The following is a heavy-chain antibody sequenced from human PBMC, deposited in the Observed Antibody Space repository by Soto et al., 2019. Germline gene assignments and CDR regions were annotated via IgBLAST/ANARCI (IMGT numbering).Heavy chain of an antibody. CDR3: AHRGATTVTNNWFDP. CDR2: IYWNDDK. Sequence: QITLKESGPTLVKPTQTLTLTCTFSRFSLSTSGVGVGWIRQPPGKALEWLALIYWNDDKRDSPSLKSRLTITKHTSKNQVVLTRTNMDPVDTATYYCAHRGATTVTNNWFDPWGQGTLVTVSS. J-gene: IGHJ5*02. V-gene: IGHV2-5*01. D-gene: IGHD4-17*01. CDR1: RFSLSTSGVG.